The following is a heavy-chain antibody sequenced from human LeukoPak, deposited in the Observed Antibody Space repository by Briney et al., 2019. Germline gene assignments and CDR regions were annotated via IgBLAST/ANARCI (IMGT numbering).Heavy chain of an antibody. CDR1: GYTFTSYD. D-gene: IGHD3-3*01. J-gene: IGHJ6*02. Sequence: ASVKVSCKASGYTFTSYDINWVRQATGQGLEGMGWMNPNSGNTGYAQKFQGRVTMTRNTSISTVYMELSSLRSEDTAVYYCARVGKSYYDFWSGPLTYGMDVWGQGTTVTVSS. CDR3: ARVGKSYYDFWSGPLTYGMDV. V-gene: IGHV1-8*01. CDR2: MNPNSGNT.